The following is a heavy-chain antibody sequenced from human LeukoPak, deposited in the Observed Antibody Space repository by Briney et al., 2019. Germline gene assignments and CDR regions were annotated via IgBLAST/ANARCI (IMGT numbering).Heavy chain of an antibody. CDR3: ASGGQEIDY. CDR1: GFTFSRYW. D-gene: IGHD3-10*01. CDR2: IKQDGSEK. Sequence: PGGSLRLSCAASGFTFSRYWMRWVREAPGRGGEWVANIKQDGSEKYYVDSVKSRFTISRDNAKNSLYLQMNRLRAEDTAVYYCASGGQEIDYWGQGTLVTVSS. J-gene: IGHJ4*02. V-gene: IGHV3-7*01.